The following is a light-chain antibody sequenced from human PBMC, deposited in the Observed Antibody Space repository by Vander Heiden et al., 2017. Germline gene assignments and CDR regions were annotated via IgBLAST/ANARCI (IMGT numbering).Light chain of an antibody. CDR1: QSVSSY. Sequence: ATLSCRASQSVSSYLAWYQQKPGQAPRLLIYDASNRATGIPARFRGSGSGTDFTLTISSLEPEDFAVYYCQQRSNWPPITFGQGTRLEIK. CDR3: QQRSNWPPIT. CDR2: DAS. J-gene: IGKJ5*01. V-gene: IGKV3-11*01.